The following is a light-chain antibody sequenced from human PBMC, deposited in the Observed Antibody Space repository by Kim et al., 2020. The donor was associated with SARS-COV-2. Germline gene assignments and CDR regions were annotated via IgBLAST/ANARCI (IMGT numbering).Light chain of an antibody. V-gene: IGKV3-15*01. Sequence: EKAHLSCRARQGVGYSLGWQQHKPGQAARLPTYGALTKAPYFPARFSGDWSGTGFTLTISSLQSEDFAVYYCQQYNNGPYTFGQRTKLEI. CDR2: GAL. J-gene: IGKJ2*01. CDR1: QGVGYS. CDR3: QQYNNGPYT.